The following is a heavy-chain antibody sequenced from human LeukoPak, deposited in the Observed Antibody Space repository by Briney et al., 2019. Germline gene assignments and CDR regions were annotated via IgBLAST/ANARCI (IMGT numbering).Heavy chain of an antibody. V-gene: IGHV3-49*03. D-gene: IGHD1-1*01. CDR1: GFTFADYA. CDR3: TRDRGAYNLYDY. Sequence: GGSLRLSCTASGFTFADYAMSWIRQAPGKGLEWVGFIRSKAYGETADYAASVKGRFTISRDDSKAIAYLQMNSLKTEDTAVYHCTRDRGAYNLYDYWGQGTLVTVSS. J-gene: IGHJ4*02. CDR2: IRSKAYGETA.